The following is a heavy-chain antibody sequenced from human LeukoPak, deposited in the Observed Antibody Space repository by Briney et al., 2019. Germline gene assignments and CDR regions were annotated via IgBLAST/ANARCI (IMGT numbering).Heavy chain of an antibody. CDR1: GGSFSGYY. Sequence: KPSETLSLTCAVYGGSFSGYYWSWIRQPPGKGLEWIGEINHSGSTNYNPSLKSRVTISVDTSKNQFSLKLSSVTAADTAVYYCARNEWSPILDYWGQGTLVTVSS. J-gene: IGHJ4*02. D-gene: IGHD3-3*01. V-gene: IGHV4-34*01. CDR3: ARNEWSPILDY. CDR2: INHSGST.